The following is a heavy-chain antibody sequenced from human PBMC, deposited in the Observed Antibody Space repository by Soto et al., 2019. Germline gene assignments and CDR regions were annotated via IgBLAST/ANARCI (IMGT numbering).Heavy chain of an antibody. V-gene: IGHV5-51*01. J-gene: IGHJ6*02. CDR1: GYIFSKYW. D-gene: IGHD3-16*01. Sequence: GESLKISCKGSGYIFSKYWIVWVRQMPGKGLEWMGSIYPDDSDTNYSPSFQGHVTISADKSISTAYLQWSSLKASDTAMYYCARRAHMSRRGETFSYYYYGMDVWGQGTTVTVSS. CDR3: ARRAHMSRRGETFSYYYYGMDV. CDR2: IYPDDSDT.